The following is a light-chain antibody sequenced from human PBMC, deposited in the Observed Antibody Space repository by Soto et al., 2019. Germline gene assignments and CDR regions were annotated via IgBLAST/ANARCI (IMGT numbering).Light chain of an antibody. J-gene: IGKJ2*01. CDR2: AAS. CDR3: QQSYTIPYT. Sequence: DIQMTQSPSSLPASVGDRVTLTCRASQSISTYLNWYQQKPGKAPKLVIYAASTLQSGVPSRLSGSGSGTDFTLTISSLPPEDFATYYCQQSYTIPYTFGQGTKLEIK. V-gene: IGKV1-39*01. CDR1: QSISTY.